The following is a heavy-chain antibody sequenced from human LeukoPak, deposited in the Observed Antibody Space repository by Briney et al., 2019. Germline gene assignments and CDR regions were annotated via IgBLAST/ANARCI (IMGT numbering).Heavy chain of an antibody. CDR3: ARQYSSGWYGRTPYYFDY. CDR1: GYSFTSYW. Sequence: GESLKISCKGSGYSFTSYWIGWVRQMPGKGLEWMGIIYPGDSDTRYSPSFQGQVTISADKSISTAYLQWSSLKASDTAMYYCARQYSSGWYGRTPYYFDYWGQGTLVTVSS. J-gene: IGHJ4*02. CDR2: IYPGDSDT. V-gene: IGHV5-51*01. D-gene: IGHD6-19*01.